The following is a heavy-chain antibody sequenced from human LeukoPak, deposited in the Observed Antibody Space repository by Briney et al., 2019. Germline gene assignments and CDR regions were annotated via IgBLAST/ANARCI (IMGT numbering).Heavy chain of an antibody. J-gene: IGHJ4*02. V-gene: IGHV3-7*05. Sequence: PGGSLRLSCAASGFSFSGHWMNWVRQPPGKGLEWVANIKADGSEKYYVGSAKGRFTISRDNAKNSLYLQMNSLRTEDTAVYYCARGGGWQQDAADYWGQGTLVTVSS. D-gene: IGHD5-24*01. CDR1: GFSFSGHW. CDR2: IKADGSEK. CDR3: ARGGGWQQDAADY.